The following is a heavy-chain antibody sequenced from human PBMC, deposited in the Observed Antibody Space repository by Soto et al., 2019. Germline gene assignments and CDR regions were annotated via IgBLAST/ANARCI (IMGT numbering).Heavy chain of an antibody. J-gene: IGHJ6*02. CDR2: ISWDGGST. CDR3: AKEGITSNIVVVPAAHYGMDV. V-gene: IGHV3-43D*04. Sequence: PRLSCAASGFTFDDYAMHWVRQAPGKGLEWVSLISWDGGSTCYADSVKGRFTISRDNSKNSLYLQMNSLRAEDTALYYCAKEGITSNIVVVPAAHYGMDVWGQGTTVTVSS. CDR1: GFTFDDYA. D-gene: IGHD2-2*01.